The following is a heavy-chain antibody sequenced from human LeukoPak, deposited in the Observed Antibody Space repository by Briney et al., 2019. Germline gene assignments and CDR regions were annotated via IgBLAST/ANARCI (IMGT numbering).Heavy chain of an antibody. CDR3: ARGCPVANWNLHRLLHLPDNDAFDI. D-gene: IGHD1-20*01. V-gene: IGHV1-2*02. Sequence: ASVKVSCKASGYTFTGYYMHWVRQAPGQGLEWMGWINPNSGGTNYAQKFQGRVTMTRDTSISTAYMELSRLRSDDTAVYYCARGCPVANWNLHRLLHLPDNDAFDIWGQGTMVTVS. CDR1: GYTFTGYY. J-gene: IGHJ3*02. CDR2: INPNSGGT.